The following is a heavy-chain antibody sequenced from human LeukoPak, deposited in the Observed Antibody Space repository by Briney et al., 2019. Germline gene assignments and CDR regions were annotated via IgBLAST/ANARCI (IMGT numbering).Heavy chain of an antibody. D-gene: IGHD2-21*02. CDR3: ARVGVGSYCGGDCFRHYFAY. Sequence: GGSLRLSCAASGFTFSSSPMHWVRQAPGKGLEWVAVISYHGSYKYYADSVKGRFTISRDNSNNMLFLQMNSLRAEDTAVYYCARVGVGSYCGGDCFRHYFAYWGQGTLVTVSS. CDR1: GFTFSSSP. J-gene: IGHJ4*02. V-gene: IGHV3-30-3*01. CDR2: ISYHGSYK.